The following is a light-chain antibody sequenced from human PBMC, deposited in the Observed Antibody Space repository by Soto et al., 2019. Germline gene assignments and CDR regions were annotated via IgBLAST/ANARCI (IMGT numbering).Light chain of an antibody. V-gene: IGLV1-40*01. CDR3: QSYDRSLRVV. J-gene: IGLJ2*01. Sequence: QSVLTQPPSVSGAPGQRVTISCTGSSSNIGAGYDVHWYQQLPGTAPKLLIYDNNNRPSGVPDRFSGSKSGTSASLAITGLQAEDEADYYCQSYDRSLRVVFGGGTKLTVL. CDR1: SSNIGAGYD. CDR2: DNN.